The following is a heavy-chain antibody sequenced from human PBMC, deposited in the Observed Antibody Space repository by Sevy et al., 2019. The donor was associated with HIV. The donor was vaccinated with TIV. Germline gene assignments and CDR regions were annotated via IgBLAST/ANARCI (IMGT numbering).Heavy chain of an antibody. J-gene: IGHJ4*02. Sequence: GGSLRLSCAASGFIFNDYWMHWVRQAPGKGLEWVANINEHGSTNYYLDSVKGRFTISIDNAKNSLFLQMNSLRVDDTAEYYCARAIGAGAAYWGQGTPVTVSS. CDR3: ARAIGAGAAY. D-gene: IGHD6-13*01. CDR2: INEHGSTN. V-gene: IGHV3-7*03. CDR1: GFIFNDYW.